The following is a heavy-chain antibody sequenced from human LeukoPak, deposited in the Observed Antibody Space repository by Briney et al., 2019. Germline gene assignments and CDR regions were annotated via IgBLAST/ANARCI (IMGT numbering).Heavy chain of an antibody. CDR3: ARGGKYGTFDS. CDR2: IKSDGRST. Sequence: PGESLGLSCAASGFTFSSYWMHWVRQAPGKGLVWVSYIKSDGRSTSYADSGKGRFTISRDNAKDTLYLQMNSLRAEDTAVYYCARGGKYGTFDSWGQGTLVTVSS. V-gene: IGHV3-74*01. D-gene: IGHD1-14*01. CDR1: GFTFSSYW. J-gene: IGHJ4*02.